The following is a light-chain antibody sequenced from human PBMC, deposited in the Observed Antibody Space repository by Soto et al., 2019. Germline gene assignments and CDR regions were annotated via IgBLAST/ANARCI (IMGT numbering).Light chain of an antibody. CDR1: QSISSW. J-gene: IGKJ1*01. CDR3: QQYNSYSGT. CDR2: DAS. V-gene: IGKV1-5*01. Sequence: DIQMTQSPSTLSASVGDRVTITCRASQSISSWLAWYQQKPGKAPKLLIYDASSLESGVPSRFSGSGSGTEFTLPMSSLQPDDFATYYCQQYNSYSGTFGQGTKVDIK.